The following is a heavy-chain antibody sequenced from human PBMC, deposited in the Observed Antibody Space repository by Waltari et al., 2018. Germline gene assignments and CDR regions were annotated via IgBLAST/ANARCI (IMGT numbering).Heavy chain of an antibody. J-gene: IGHJ4*02. D-gene: IGHD4-4*01. CDR3: ASLRHDYSNDY. Sequence: EVQLVESGGGLIQPGGSLRLSCAASGFTVRSNYMVGVRQAPGKGLECVSVIYSGGSTYYADSVKGRFTISRDNSKNTLYLQMNSLRAEDTAVYYCASLRHDYSNDYWGQGTLVTVSS. V-gene: IGHV3-53*01. CDR1: GFTVRSNY. CDR2: IYSGGST.